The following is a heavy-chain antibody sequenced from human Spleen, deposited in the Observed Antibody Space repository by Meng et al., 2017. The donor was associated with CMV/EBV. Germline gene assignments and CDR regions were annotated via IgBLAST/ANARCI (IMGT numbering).Heavy chain of an antibody. D-gene: IGHD6-19*01. CDR2: IGGSGDNT. Sequence: VSGFTCSSYALSWVRQAPGRGLEWVSTIGGSGDNTYYTDSVYGRFTISRDNSRNTLFLQMSSLRGEDTAVYYCARVFSTGYHYFDYWGQGTLVTVSS. V-gene: IGHV3-23*01. CDR1: GFTCSSYA. CDR3: ARVFSTGYHYFDY. J-gene: IGHJ4*02.